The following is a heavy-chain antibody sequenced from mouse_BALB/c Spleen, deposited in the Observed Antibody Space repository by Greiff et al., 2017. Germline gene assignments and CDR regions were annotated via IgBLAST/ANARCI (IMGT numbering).Heavy chain of an antibody. D-gene: IGHD2-4*01. CDR3: ARSTMITTTPYYAMDY. Sequence: QVQLQQPGAELVKPGASVKLSCKASGYTFTSYWMHWVKQRPGQGLEWIGEISPSNGRTNYNEKFKSKATLTVDKSSSTAYMQLSSLTSEDSAVYYCARSTMITTTPYYAMDYWGQGTSVTVSS. J-gene: IGHJ4*01. CDR1: GYTFTSYW. CDR2: ISPSNGRT. V-gene: IGHV1S81*02.